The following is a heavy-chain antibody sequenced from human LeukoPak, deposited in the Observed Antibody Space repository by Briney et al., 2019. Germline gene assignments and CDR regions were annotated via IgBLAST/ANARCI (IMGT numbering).Heavy chain of an antibody. Sequence: SETLSLTCTVSGGSISSYYWSWIQQPPGKGLEWIGYIYYSGSTNYNPSLKSRGTISVDTSKNQFSLKLNSVTAADTAVYFCARQVVAVAGTGYFDYWGQGTLVTVSS. D-gene: IGHD6-19*01. CDR3: ARQVVAVAGTGYFDY. CDR2: IYYSGST. V-gene: IGHV4-59*08. J-gene: IGHJ4*02. CDR1: GGSISSYY.